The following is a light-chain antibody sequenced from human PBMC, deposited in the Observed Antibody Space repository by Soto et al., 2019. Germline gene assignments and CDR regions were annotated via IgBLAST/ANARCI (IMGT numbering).Light chain of an antibody. CDR2: DVS. J-gene: IGLJ2*01. CDR1: SNY. Sequence: QSALTQPASVSGSPGQSITMSCTGTSNYVSWYQQHPGKAPKLMIYDVSNRPSGVSNRFSGSKSGNTASLTISVLQAEDEADYYCSSYTSTSSVVFVGGTKLTVL. CDR3: SSYTSTSSVV. V-gene: IGLV2-14*01.